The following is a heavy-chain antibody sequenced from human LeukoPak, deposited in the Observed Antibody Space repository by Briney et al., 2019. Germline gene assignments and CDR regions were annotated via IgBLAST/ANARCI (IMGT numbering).Heavy chain of an antibody. Sequence: PGGSLRLSCAASGFTFSNYRMNWVRQAPGKGLEWVSSISSSSIYIYYADSLKGRFTISRDNAKNSLYLQMNSLRAEDTAVYYCARDLLWGQGTLVTVSS. CDR1: GFTFSNYR. CDR2: ISSSSIYI. CDR3: ARDLL. V-gene: IGHV3-21*01. J-gene: IGHJ4*02.